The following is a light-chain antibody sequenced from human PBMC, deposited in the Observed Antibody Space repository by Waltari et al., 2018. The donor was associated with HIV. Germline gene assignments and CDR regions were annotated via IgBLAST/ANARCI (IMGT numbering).Light chain of an antibody. J-gene: IGLJ3*02. CDR2: DNN. CDR1: PSNIEKNY. V-gene: IGLV1-51*01. Sequence: QSVLTQPPSVSAAPGQNVTISCSGSPSNIEKNYVAWYQQLPGTAPKLVIYDNNKRPSGIPDRFSGSKSGTSATLVISGLQTGDEADYYCEAWDNRLSGVLFGGGTKLTVL. CDR3: EAWDNRLSGVL.